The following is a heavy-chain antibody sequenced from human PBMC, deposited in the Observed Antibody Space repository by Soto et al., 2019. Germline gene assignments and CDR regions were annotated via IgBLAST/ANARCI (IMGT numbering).Heavy chain of an antibody. D-gene: IGHD6-19*01. CDR1: GFSLSSTRMA. CDR3: AHIVVAGLGYYFDY. CDR2: IYWDDDK. V-gene: IGHV2-5*02. Sequence: QITLKESGTTLVKPTQTLTLTCTFSGFSLSSTRMAVGWIRQPPGKALEWLALIYWDDDKRYSPFLKSRLTITKYTSTNPVVLTMSNMDPVDTARYYCAHIVVAGLGYYFDYWGQGTLVTVSS. J-gene: IGHJ4*02.